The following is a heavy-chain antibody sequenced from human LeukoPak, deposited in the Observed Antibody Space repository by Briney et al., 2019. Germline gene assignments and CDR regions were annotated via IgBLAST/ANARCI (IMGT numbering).Heavy chain of an antibody. D-gene: IGHD1-26*01. CDR3: ARDLMWELQTADAFDI. J-gene: IGHJ3*02. CDR2: INPNSGGT. CDR1: GYTFTGYF. V-gene: IGHV1-2*02. Sequence: GASVKVSCKASGYTFTGYFMHWVRQAPGQGLEWMGWINPNSGGTNYAQKFQGRVTMTGDTSISTAYMDLSSLRSDDTAVYYCARDLMWELQTADAFDIWGQGTMVTVSS.